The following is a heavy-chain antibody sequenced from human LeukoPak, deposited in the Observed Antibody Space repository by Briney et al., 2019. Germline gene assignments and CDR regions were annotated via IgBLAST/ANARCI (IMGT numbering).Heavy chain of an antibody. Sequence: SETLSLTCAVYGGSFSGYYWSWIRQPPGKGLEWIGEINHSGSTNYNPPLKSRVTISVDTSKNQFSLKLSSVTAADTAVYYCARGGSSWYRPSRPDWFDPWGQGTLVTVSS. CDR2: INHSGST. V-gene: IGHV4-34*01. J-gene: IGHJ5*02. D-gene: IGHD6-13*01. CDR3: ARGGSSWYRPSRPDWFDP. CDR1: GGSFSGYY.